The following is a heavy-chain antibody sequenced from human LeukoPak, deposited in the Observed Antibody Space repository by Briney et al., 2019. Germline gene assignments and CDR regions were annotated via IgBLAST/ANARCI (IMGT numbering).Heavy chain of an antibody. CDR1: GGSISSYY. J-gene: IGHJ3*02. Sequence: SETLSLTCTVSGGSISSYYWSWNRQPAGKGLEWIGRIYTSGSTNYNPSLKSRVTMSVDTSKNQFSLKLSSVTAADTAVYYCASGPQTTYYYGSETPGAFDIWGQGTMVTVSS. D-gene: IGHD3-10*01. CDR2: IYTSGST. V-gene: IGHV4-4*07. CDR3: ASGPQTTYYYGSETPGAFDI.